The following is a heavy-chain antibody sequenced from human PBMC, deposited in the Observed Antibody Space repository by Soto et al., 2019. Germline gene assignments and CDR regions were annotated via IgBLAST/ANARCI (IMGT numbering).Heavy chain of an antibody. Sequence: SETLSLTCTVSGCSISSSSYYWGWIRQPPGKGLVWIGSIYYSGSTYYTPSLKSRATISVDTSKNQFSLKLSSVTAADTAVYYCAISMVRGVIIVAFDIWGQGTMVTVSS. CDR2: IYYSGST. V-gene: IGHV4-39*01. CDR3: AISMVRGVIIVAFDI. J-gene: IGHJ3*02. CDR1: GCSISSSSYY. D-gene: IGHD3-10*01.